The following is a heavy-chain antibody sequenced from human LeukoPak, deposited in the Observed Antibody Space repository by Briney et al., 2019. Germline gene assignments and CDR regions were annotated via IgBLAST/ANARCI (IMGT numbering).Heavy chain of an antibody. CDR3: AREGSATARPFVSNDY. V-gene: IGHV4-4*07. J-gene: IGHJ4*02. Sequence: SETLSLTCTVAGGSISTYYWSWIRQPAGKGLEWIGRIHTSGNSDYNPSLKSRVTMSVDTSKNQFSLKVRSVTAADTAVYYCAREGSATARPFVSNDYWGQGTLVTVSS. D-gene: IGHD6-6*01. CDR2: IHTSGNS. CDR1: GGSISTYY.